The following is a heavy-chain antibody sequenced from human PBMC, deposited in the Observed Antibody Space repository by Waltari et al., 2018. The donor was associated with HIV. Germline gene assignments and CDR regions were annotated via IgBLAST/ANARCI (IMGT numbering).Heavy chain of an antibody. CDR1: GFDVTRNS. CDR2: IYSNSNT. V-gene: IGHV3-53*01. CDR3: ARMHRYYGSDQSRYFYFGFDV. J-gene: IGHJ6*02. Sequence: EVQLVESGGDLTQPGGSMRLSRVISGFDVTRNSISWVRQGPGKGLGWVSVIYSNSNTYYVDSGKGRFTIFRDNSKNTVYLQMNSLRAEDTAVYYCARMHRYYGSDQSRYFYFGFDVWGQGTTVTVS. D-gene: IGHD3-10*01.